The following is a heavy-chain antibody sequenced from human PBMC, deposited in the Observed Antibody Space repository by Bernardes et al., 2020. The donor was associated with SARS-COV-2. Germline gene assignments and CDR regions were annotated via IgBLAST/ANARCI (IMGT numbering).Heavy chain of an antibody. Sequence: SETLSLTCAVYSGSFSGYYWSWIRQTPGKGLEWIGEINDSGSTKYNPALKSRVTISVDPSKNQFSLKLSSVTAADTAVYYCASGYSYGTVDYWGQGTLVTVSS. CDR3: ASGYSYGTVDY. V-gene: IGHV4-34*01. CDR1: SGSFSGYY. D-gene: IGHD5-18*01. CDR2: INDSGST. J-gene: IGHJ4*02.